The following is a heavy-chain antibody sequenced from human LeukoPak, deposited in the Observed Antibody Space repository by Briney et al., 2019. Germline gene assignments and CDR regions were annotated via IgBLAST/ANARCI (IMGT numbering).Heavy chain of an antibody. J-gene: IGHJ4*02. D-gene: IGHD1-1*01. V-gene: IGHV3-13*01. CDR1: GFTFSDYD. Sequence: GGSLRLSCAASGFTFSDYDMHWVRQATGKGLEWVSAIGTTGDTYYTGSVKGRFTISRENAKNSLYLQMNSLRAGDTAVYYCVRVAKERVGGVYYFDYWGQGTPVTVSS. CDR3: VRVAKERVGGVYYFDY. CDR2: IGTTGDT.